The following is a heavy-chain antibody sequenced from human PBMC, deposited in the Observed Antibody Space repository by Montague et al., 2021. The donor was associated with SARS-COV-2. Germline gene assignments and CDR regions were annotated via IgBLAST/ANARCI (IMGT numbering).Heavy chain of an antibody. CDR2: IYYSGIT. CDR3: ARGVVAAPDTSDY. Sequence: SETLSPTCTVSGDSISGFYWNWIRQPPGKGLEWIGKIYYSGITNYNPSLKSRVTISVDTSKNQFSLKLISVAAADTALYYCARGVVAAPDTSDYWGQGTLVPVSS. V-gene: IGHV4-59*13. J-gene: IGHJ4*02. CDR1: GDSISGFY. D-gene: IGHD6-13*01.